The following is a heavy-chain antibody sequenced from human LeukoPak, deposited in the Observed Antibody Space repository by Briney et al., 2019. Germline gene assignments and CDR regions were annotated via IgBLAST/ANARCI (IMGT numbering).Heavy chain of an antibody. V-gene: IGHV4-59*01. D-gene: IGHD2-2*01. CDR1: GGSINNYY. Sequence: SETLSLTCTVSGGSINNYYWSWIRQPPGKGLEWIGYIYYSGSTNYNPSLKSRVTMSVDTSKNLFSLNLSSVTAADTAVYYCARALLWGYDYWGQGTLVTVSS. CDR2: IYYSGST. CDR3: ARALLWGYDY. J-gene: IGHJ4*02.